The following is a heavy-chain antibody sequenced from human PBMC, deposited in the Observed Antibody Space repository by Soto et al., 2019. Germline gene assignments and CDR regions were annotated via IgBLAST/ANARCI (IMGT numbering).Heavy chain of an antibody. J-gene: IGHJ6*02. CDR2: IYYSGST. CDR1: GGSITSGGYY. V-gene: IGHV4-31*03. D-gene: IGHD2-21*01. Sequence: SVTLSLTRPVSGGSITSGGYYWSWIRQHPGKGLEWIGYIYYSGSTYYNPSLKSRVTISVDTSKNQFSLKLSSVTAADTAVYYCAASCVGCGGFNYYGMDVWGQGTTVTVSS. CDR3: AASCVGCGGFNYYGMDV.